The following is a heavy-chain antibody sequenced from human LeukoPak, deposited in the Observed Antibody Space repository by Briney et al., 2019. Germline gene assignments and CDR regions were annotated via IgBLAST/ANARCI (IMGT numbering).Heavy chain of an antibody. Sequence: GGSVRLSCEASGFTFSSYCMRWVRQAPGQGLEWVSAISGSGGSTYYADSVKGRFTISRDNTKNTLYLQMISLRAEDTAVYSSAKDRYESSEGWIDYWGQGTLVTVSS. CDR2: ISGSGGST. CDR3: AKDRYESSEGWIDY. V-gene: IGHV3-23*01. J-gene: IGHJ4*02. CDR1: GFTFSSYC. D-gene: IGHD3-22*01.